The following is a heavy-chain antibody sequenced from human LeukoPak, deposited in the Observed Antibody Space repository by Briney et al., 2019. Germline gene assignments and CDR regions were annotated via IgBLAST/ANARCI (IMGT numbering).Heavy chain of an antibody. J-gene: IGHJ4*02. Sequence: GGSLRLSCAASGFTFSSYEMNWVRQAPGKGLEWVSYISSSGSTIYYADSVKGRFTISRDNAKNSLYLQMNSLRAEDTAVYYCASLLRGAGTVDYWGQGTLVTVSS. D-gene: IGHD6-13*01. CDR3: ASLLRGAGTVDY. CDR1: GFTFSSYE. V-gene: IGHV3-48*03. CDR2: ISSSGSTI.